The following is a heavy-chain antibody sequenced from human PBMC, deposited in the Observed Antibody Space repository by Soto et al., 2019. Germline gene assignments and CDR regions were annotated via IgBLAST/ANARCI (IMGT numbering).Heavy chain of an antibody. CDR2: ISAYNGNT. CDR3: AGAGGGGIIVLTARPEDF. Sequence: QVQLVQSGAEVRKPGASVKVSCKTSGYTFTNYGISWVRQAPGQGLEWMGWISAYNGNTNYARKLQGRVTMTTDTSTSTAYMGLRSLPSDDTAVYYCAGAGGGGIIVLTARPEDFWGQGTLVTVSS. V-gene: IGHV1-18*01. D-gene: IGHD6-6*01. CDR1: GYTFTNYG. J-gene: IGHJ4*02.